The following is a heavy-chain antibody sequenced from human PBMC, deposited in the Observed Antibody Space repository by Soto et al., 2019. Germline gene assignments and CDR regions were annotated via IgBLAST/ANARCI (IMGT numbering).Heavy chain of an antibody. CDR1: GFTFSSYA. CDR2: ISGGGGST. CDR3: AVSSHDYIWGSYRFDY. Sequence: GGSLRLSCAASGFTFSSYAMSWVRQAPGKGLEWVSAISGGGGSTYYADSVKGRFTISRDNSKNTLYLQMNSLRAEDTAVYYCAVSSHDYIWGSYRFDYWGQGTLVTVSS. J-gene: IGHJ4*02. V-gene: IGHV3-23*01. D-gene: IGHD3-16*02.